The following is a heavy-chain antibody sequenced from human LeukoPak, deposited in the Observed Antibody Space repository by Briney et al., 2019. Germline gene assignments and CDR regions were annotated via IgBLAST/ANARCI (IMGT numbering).Heavy chain of an antibody. J-gene: IGHJ4*02. CDR2: IYPGDPDT. CDR1: GYSFTSYW. D-gene: IGHD2-15*01. V-gene: IGHV5-51*03. CDR3: ARRQDCSGGSCYVFDY. Sequence: PGESLKISCKGSGYSFTSYWIGWVRQMPGKGLEWMGIIYPGDPDTRYSPSFQGQVTISADKSISTAYLQWSSLKASDTAIYYCARRQDCSGGSCYVFDYWGQGTLVTVSS.